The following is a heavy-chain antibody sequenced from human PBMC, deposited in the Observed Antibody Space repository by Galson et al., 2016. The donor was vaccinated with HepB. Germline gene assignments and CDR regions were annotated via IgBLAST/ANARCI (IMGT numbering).Heavy chain of an antibody. D-gene: IGHD2-21*02. CDR2: VTYDGTNA. Sequence: SLRLSCAASGFTFGRYAMHWVRQAPGKGPEWVALVTYDGTNAYYTDAVKGRFTISSDNSKNMVYLQMESLRTEDTAIYYCARDHKEVTVGKYIHNRFDPWGQGTLVTVSS. V-gene: IGHV3-30*04. J-gene: IGHJ5*02. CDR1: GFTFGRYA. CDR3: ARDHKEVTVGKYIHNRFDP.